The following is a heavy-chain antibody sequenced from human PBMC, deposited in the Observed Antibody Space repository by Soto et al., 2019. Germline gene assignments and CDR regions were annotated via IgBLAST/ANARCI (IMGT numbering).Heavy chain of an antibody. CDR2: IYYSGST. V-gene: IGHV4-39*01. Sequence: PSETLSLTCTVSGGSISSSSYYWGWIRQPPGKGLEWIGSIYYSGSTYYNPSLKSRVTISVDTSKNQFSLKLSSATAADTAVYYCQSGVLSFDYWGQGTLVTVSS. CDR3: QSGVLSFDY. CDR1: GGSISSSSYY. J-gene: IGHJ4*02.